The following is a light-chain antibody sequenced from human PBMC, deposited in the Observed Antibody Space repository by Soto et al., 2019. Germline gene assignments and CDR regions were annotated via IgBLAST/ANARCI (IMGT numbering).Light chain of an antibody. V-gene: IGKV3-20*01. CDR3: QQCGSSPPT. CDR2: GAS. CDR1: QSVYKNF. Sequence: EIVLTQSPGTLSLSPGERATLSCRASQSVYKNFLAWYQQKPGQAPRLLINGASTRATGIPDRFSGSGSGTDFSLTIDRLEPEDFAVYFCQQCGSSPPTFGGGTKVAIK. J-gene: IGKJ4*01.